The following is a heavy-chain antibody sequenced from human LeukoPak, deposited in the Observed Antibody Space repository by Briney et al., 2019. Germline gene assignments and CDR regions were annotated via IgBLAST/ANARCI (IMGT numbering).Heavy chain of an antibody. CDR2: IYYSGST. V-gene: IGHV4-30-4*01. D-gene: IGHD3-10*01. CDR3: ARGGGDGSGPGY. J-gene: IGHJ4*02. Sequence: SQTLSLTCTVSGGSISSGDYYWSWIRQPPGKGPEWIGYIYYSGSTYYNPSLKSRVTISVDTSKNQFSLKLSSVPAADTAVYYCARGGGDGSGPGYWGQGTLVTVSS. CDR1: GGSISSGDYY.